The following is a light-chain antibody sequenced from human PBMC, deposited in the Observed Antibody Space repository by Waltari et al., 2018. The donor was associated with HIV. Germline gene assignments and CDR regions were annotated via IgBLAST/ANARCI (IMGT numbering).Light chain of an antibody. CDR3: SSFANRDGFYVL. CDR2: EVT. Sequence: QSALTQPPSASGSPGQSVTLSCTGTNSDIGTYDYVSWYQQHPGKAPKLVSSEVTQRPSGVSARFSGSKSGNTAFLTVSGLQAEDEADYYCSSFANRDGFYVLFGGGTRLTVL. CDR1: NSDIGTYDY. V-gene: IGLV2-8*01. J-gene: IGLJ2*01.